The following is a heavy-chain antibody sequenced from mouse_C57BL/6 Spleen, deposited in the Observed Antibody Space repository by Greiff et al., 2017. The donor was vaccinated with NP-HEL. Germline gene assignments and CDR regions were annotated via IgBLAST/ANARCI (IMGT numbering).Heavy chain of an antibody. CDR1: GYTFTSYW. J-gene: IGHJ4*01. CDR2: IHPNSGST. D-gene: IGHD2-4*01. CDR3: ARPIYYDYDDAMDY. V-gene: IGHV1-64*01. Sequence: QVQLKQPGAELVKPGASVKLSCKASGYTFTSYWMHWVKQRPGQGLEWIGMIHPNSGSTNYNEKFKSKATLTVDKSSSTAYMQLSSLTSEDSAVYYCARPIYYDYDDAMDYWGQGTSVTVSS.